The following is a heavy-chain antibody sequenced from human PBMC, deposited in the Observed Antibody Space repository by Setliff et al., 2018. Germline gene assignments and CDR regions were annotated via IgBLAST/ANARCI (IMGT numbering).Heavy chain of an antibody. V-gene: IGHV3-21*01. Sequence: GGSLRLSCAASGFTFSSYSMNWVRQAPGKGLEWVSSISSSSSYIYYADSVKGRFTISRDNAKNSLYLQMNSLRAEDTAVYYCARNPWFDPWGQGTLVTKPAAISYYYYMDVWGKGTTVTVSS. D-gene: IGHD2-2*01. CDR3: ARNPWFDPWGQGTLVTKPAAISYYYYMDV. CDR1: GFTFSSYS. CDR2: ISSSSSYI. J-gene: IGHJ6*03.